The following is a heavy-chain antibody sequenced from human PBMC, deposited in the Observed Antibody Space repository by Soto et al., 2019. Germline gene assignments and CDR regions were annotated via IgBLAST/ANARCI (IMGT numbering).Heavy chain of an antibody. CDR1: GFSLSNARMG. V-gene: IGHV2-26*01. Sequence: QVTLKESGPVLVKPTETLKLTCTVSGFSLSNARMGVSWIRQPPGKALEWLAHIFSNDEKSYSASLKSRLTISKDTSKSHVVLTMTNIDPVDTATYSGAQGGHDAFEIWGQGTMVTVSA. J-gene: IGHJ3*02. CDR2: IFSNDEK. D-gene: IGHD3-16*01. CDR3: AQGGHDAFEI.